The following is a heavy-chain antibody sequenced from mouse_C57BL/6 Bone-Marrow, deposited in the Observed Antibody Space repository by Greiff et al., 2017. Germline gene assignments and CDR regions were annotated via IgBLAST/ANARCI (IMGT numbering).Heavy chain of an antibody. CDR2: IDPENGDT. J-gene: IGHJ3*01. CDR3: TTRGYGNYG. Sequence: VQLKQSGAELVRPGASVKLSCTASGFNIKDDDMHWVKQRPEQGLEWIGWIDPENGDTEYASKVQGKATITADTSSNTAYLQLSSLTSEDTAVYYCTTRGYGNYGGAQVPLVTVSA. D-gene: IGHD2-1*01. CDR1: GFNIKDDD. V-gene: IGHV14-4*01.